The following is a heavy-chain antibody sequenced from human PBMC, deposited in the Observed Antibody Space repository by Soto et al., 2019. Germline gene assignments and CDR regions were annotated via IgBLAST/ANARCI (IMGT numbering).Heavy chain of an antibody. CDR2: IIPIFGTI. V-gene: IGHV1-69*01. Sequence: QVQLVQSGAEVKKPGSSVKVSCKASGGTFSTYGITWVRQASGQGLEWMGGIIPIFGTIKFAQKFQGRLTITPDESTSTVYMVLSSLTSEDTAVYYCASRERVDAFDVWGQGTMVTVSS. D-gene: IGHD1-26*01. CDR1: GGTFSTYG. CDR3: ASRERVDAFDV. J-gene: IGHJ3*01.